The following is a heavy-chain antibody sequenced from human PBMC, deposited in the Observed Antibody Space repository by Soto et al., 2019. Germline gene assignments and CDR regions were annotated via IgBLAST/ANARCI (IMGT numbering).Heavy chain of an antibody. J-gene: IGHJ4*02. V-gene: IGHV4-39*01. CDR3: ARLYYSNYVFYFDY. CDR1: GGSISSSSYY. CDR2: IYYSGST. D-gene: IGHD4-4*01. Sequence: PSETLSLTCTVSGGSISSSSYYWGWIRQPPGKGLEWIGSIYYSGSTYYNPSLKSRVTISVDTSKNQFSLKLSSVTAADTAVYYCARLYYSNYVFYFDYWGQGTLVTVSS.